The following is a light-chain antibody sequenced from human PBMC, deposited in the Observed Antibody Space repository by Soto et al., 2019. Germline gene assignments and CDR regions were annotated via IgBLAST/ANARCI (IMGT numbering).Light chain of an antibody. Sequence: QSALTQPASVSGSPGQSIPVSCTGTSSDIGGLNYVSWSQQHPGKVPKLIIYEVTNRPSGVSNRFSGSKSGNTASLTVSGLQAEDEADYYCSSYTTTSTVVFGGGTKLTVL. V-gene: IGLV2-14*01. J-gene: IGLJ2*01. CDR3: SSYTTTSTVV. CDR1: SSDIGGLNY. CDR2: EVT.